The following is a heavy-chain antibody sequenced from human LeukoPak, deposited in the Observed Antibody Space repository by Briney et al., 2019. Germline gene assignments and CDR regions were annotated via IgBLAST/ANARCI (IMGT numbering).Heavy chain of an antibody. CDR3: ARDRYYDFWSGYYMDV. CDR1: GFTFSSYW. J-gene: IGHJ6*03. V-gene: IGHV3-7*01. CDR2: IKQDGSEK. Sequence: GGSLRLSCAASGFTFSSYWMSWVRQAPGKGLEWVANIKQDGSEKYYVDSVKGRFTISRDNAKNSLYLQMNSLRAEDTAVYYCARDRYYDFWSGYYMDVWGKGTTVTVSS. D-gene: IGHD3-3*01.